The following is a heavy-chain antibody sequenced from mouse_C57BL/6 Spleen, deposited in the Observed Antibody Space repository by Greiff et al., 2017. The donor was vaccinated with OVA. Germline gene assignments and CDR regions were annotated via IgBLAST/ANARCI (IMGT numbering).Heavy chain of an antibody. Sequence: VQLQQSGAELVKPGASVKISCKASGYAFSSYWMNWVKQRPGKGLEWIGQIYPGDGDTNYNGKFKGKATLTADKSSSTAYMQLSSLTSEDSAVYFCARSGDYEYYYAMDYWGQGTSVTVSS. J-gene: IGHJ4*01. D-gene: IGHD2-4*01. CDR2: IYPGDGDT. CDR1: GYAFSSYW. CDR3: ARSGDYEYYYAMDY. V-gene: IGHV1-80*01.